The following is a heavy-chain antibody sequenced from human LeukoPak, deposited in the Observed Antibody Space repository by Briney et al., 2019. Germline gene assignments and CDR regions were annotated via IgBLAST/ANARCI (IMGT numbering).Heavy chain of an antibody. D-gene: IGHD3-16*01. J-gene: IGHJ4*02. CDR1: GYSISSDYY. CDR2: IYHSGST. Sequence: SETLSLTCTVSGYSISSDYYWGWIRQPPGKGLEWIGNIYHSGSTYYNPSPSLKSRVTISVDTSKNQFSLRLSSVTAADTAVYYCARHVLELSLYDYVWGSGKTPKEFDYWGQGTLVTVSS. V-gene: IGHV4-38-2*02. CDR3: ARHVLELSLYDYVWGSGKTPKEFDY.